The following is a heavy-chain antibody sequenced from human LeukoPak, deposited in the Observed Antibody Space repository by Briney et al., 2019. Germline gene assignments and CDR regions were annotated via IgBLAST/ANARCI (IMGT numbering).Heavy chain of an antibody. Sequence: ASVKVSCKASGYTFTSYGISWVRRAPGQGLEWMGWISAYNGNTNYAQKLQGRVTMTSDTSTSTAYMELRSLRSDDTAVYYCATAKNHFGPEGRFDPWGQGTLVTVSS. D-gene: IGHD3/OR15-3a*01. J-gene: IGHJ5*02. CDR1: GYTFTSYG. CDR2: ISAYNGNT. V-gene: IGHV1-18*01. CDR3: ATAKNHFGPEGRFDP.